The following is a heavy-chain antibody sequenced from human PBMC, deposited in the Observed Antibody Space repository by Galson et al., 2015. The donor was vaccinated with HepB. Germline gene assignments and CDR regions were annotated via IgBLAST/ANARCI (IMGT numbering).Heavy chain of an antibody. V-gene: IGHV3-7*03. CDR2: IKQDGSEK. D-gene: IGHD7-27*01. CDR1: GFTFSSYW. J-gene: IGHJ4*02. CDR3: ASLGRGGSRGYFDY. Sequence: SLRLSCAASGFTFSSYWMSWVRQAPGKGLEWVANIKQDGSEKYYVDSVKGRFTISRDNAKNSLYLQMNSLRAEDTAVYYCASLGRGGSRGYFDYWGQGTLVTVSS.